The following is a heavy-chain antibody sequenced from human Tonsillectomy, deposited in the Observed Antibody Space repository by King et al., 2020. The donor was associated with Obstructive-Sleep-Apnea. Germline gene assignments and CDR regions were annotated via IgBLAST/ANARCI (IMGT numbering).Heavy chain of an antibody. CDR1: GFIFRSYA. J-gene: IGHJ4*02. V-gene: IGHV3-30*04. CDR2: ISNDGSNK. D-gene: IGHD7-27*01. Sequence: VKLVESGGGVVQPGMSLRLSCAASGFIFRSYAIHWVRQAPGKGLEWVAVISNDGSNKYYADSVRGRFTISRDNSKNTLSLQMNSLRPEDTAVYYCARDLTGPFESWGQGTLVTVSS. CDR3: ARDLTGPFES.